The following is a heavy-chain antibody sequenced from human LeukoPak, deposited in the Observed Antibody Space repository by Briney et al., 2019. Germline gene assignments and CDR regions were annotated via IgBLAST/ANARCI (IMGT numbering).Heavy chain of an antibody. V-gene: IGHV1-69*05. J-gene: IGHJ6*04. D-gene: IGHD3-10*01. CDR1: GGTFSSYT. Sequence: SVKVPCKASGGTFSSYTISWVRQAPGQGLEWMGGIIPIFGTANYAQKFQGRVTITTDESTSTAYMELSSLRSEDTAVYYCARLSVRGMGPHADVWGKGTTVTVSS. CDR2: IIPIFGTA. CDR3: ARLSVRGMGPHADV.